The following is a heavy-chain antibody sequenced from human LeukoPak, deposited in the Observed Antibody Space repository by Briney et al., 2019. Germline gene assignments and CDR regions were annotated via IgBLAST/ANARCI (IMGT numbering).Heavy chain of an antibody. CDR3: ARGMFSMGV. CDR2: MWSDGSNK. Sequence: GGSLRLSCAASGFIFNNHAIHWVRQAPGKGLEWVAIMWSDGSNKNYADSVKGRFTISRDNSKNTQYLQMSSLRDEDTAVHYCARGMFSMGVWGQGTTVTVSS. J-gene: IGHJ6*02. CDR1: GFIFNNHA. V-gene: IGHV3-33*01. D-gene: IGHD3-10*02.